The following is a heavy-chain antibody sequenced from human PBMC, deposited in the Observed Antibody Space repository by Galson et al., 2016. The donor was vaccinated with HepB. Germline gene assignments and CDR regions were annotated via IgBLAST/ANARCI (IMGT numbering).Heavy chain of an antibody. CDR2: ISGSGGSK. CDR3: ARHRYSYGLYFDQ. CDR1: GFSLETYA. V-gene: IGHV3-23*01. Sequence: SLRLSCAASGFSLETYAMSWVRQAPGKGLEWVSFISGSGGSKHYADSVRGRFSVSRDNAQNILDMQMNTLRAEDTAVYYCARHRYSYGLYFDQWGQGTLVSVSS. D-gene: IGHD5-18*01. J-gene: IGHJ4*02.